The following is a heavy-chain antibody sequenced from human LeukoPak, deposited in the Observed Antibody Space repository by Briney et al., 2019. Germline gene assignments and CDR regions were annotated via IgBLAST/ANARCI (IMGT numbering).Heavy chain of an antibody. J-gene: IGHJ1*01. V-gene: IGHV4-59*01. D-gene: IGHD6-19*01. CDR1: GGSISSYY. CDR2: IYYSGST. Sequence: PSETLSLTCTVSGGSISSYYWSWIRQPPGKGLEWIGYIYYSGSTNYNPSLKSRVTISVDTSKNQFSLKLSSVTAADTAVYYCARGGGSSAGTEYFQHWGRGTLVTVSS. CDR3: ARGGGSSAGTEYFQH.